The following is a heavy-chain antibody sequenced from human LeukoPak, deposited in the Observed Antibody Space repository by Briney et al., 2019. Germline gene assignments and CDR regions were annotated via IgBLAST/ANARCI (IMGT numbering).Heavy chain of an antibody. V-gene: IGHV4-30-4*01. D-gene: IGHD3-10*01. CDR2: IYYSGST. Sequence: SETLSLTCTVSGGSISSGDYYWSWIRQPPGKGLGWIGYIYYSGSTYYNPSLKSRVTISVDTSKNQFSLKLSSVTAADTAVYYSARTADLWFGANLPFDYWGQGTLVTVSS. J-gene: IGHJ4*02. CDR3: ARTADLWFGANLPFDY. CDR1: GGSISSGDYY.